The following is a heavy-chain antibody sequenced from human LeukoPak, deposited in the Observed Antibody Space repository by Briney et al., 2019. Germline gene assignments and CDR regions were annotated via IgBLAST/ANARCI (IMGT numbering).Heavy chain of an antibody. V-gene: IGHV4-34*01. CDR1: GGSFSGYY. CDR2: INHSGST. J-gene: IGHJ4*02. Sequence: PSETLSLTCAVYGGSFSGYYWSWIRQPPGKGLERIGEINHSGSTNYNPSLKSRVTISVDTSKNQFSLKLSSVTAADTAVYYCAGSSDTAGTGYDYWGQGTLVTVSS. CDR3: AGSSDTAGTGYDY. D-gene: IGHD6-19*01.